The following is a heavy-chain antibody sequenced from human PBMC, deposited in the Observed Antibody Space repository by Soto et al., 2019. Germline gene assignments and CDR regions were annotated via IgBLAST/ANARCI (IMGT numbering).Heavy chain of an antibody. J-gene: IGHJ5*02. CDR3: ARVPGP. Sequence: SETLSLTCTVSGGSISSYYWTWIRQPPGKGLEWIGYIYYSGSTSYNPSLKSRVTISVDRSKNQFSLKLSSVTAADTAMYYCARVPGPWGQGTLVTVSS. CDR2: IYYSGST. V-gene: IGHV4-59*12. CDR1: GGSISSYY.